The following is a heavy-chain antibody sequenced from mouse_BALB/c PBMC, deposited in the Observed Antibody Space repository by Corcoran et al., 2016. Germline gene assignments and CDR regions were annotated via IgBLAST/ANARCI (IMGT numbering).Heavy chain of an antibody. V-gene: IGHV9-1*02. Sequence: QIQLVQSGPELKKPGETVKISCKASGYTFTNYGMNWVKQAPGKGLKWMGWINTYTGEPTYADDFKGRFAFSLETSASTAYLQINNLKNEDKATYFCTIYYDYAMYYWGQGTSVTVSA. CDR1: GYTFTNYG. J-gene: IGHJ4*01. D-gene: IGHD2-4*01. CDR3: TIYYDYAMYY. CDR2: INTYTGEP.